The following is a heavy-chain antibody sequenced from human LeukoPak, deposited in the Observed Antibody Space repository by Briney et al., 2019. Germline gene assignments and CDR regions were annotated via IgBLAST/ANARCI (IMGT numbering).Heavy chain of an antibody. CDR3: ARPNLMAASSYDAFDI. D-gene: IGHD6-13*01. Sequence: NSGESPKISCKGSGYSFTTYWIGWVRQMPGKGLEWMAIIFPGDSDTRYSPSFRGQVTISADKSISTAYLQWRSLKASDTAMYYCARPNLMAASSYDAFDIWGQGTLVTVSS. CDR1: GYSFTTYW. J-gene: IGHJ3*02. V-gene: IGHV5-51*01. CDR2: IFPGDSDT.